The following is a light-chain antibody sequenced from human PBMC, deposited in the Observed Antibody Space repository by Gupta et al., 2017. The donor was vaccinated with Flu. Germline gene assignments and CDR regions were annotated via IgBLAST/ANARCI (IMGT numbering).Light chain of an antibody. Sequence: QSALTQPASVSGSPGQSLTISCTGTSSDVGSYNLVSWYQHHPGKAPKLMIYEGNKRPSGVSNRFSGSKSDNTASLTISGLQAEDEADYYCCSYVGDNFCPVMFGGGTKLTVL. V-gene: IGLV2-23*01. J-gene: IGLJ3*02. CDR2: EGN. CDR1: SSDVGSYNL. CDR3: CSYVGDNFCPVM.